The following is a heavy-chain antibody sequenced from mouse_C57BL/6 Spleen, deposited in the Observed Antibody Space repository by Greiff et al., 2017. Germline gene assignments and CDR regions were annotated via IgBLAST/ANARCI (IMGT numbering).Heavy chain of an antibody. CDR3: ARDEDYGNYYYAMDY. D-gene: IGHD2-1*01. Sequence: EVKVVESGGGLVKPGGSLKLSCAASGFTFSSYAMSWVRQTPEKRLEWVATISDGGSYTYYPDNVKGRFTISRDNAKNNLYLQMSHLKSEDTAMYYCARDEDYGNYYYAMDYWGQGTSVTVSS. J-gene: IGHJ4*01. CDR1: GFTFSSYA. V-gene: IGHV5-4*01. CDR2: ISDGGSYT.